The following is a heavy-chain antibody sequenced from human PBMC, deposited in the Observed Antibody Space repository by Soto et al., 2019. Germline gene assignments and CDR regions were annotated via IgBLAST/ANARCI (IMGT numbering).Heavy chain of an antibody. D-gene: IGHD6-19*01. CDR2: ISGYNGNT. J-gene: IGHJ6*02. Sequence: QVQLVQSGAEVKKPGASVTVSCKTSGYTFSNYGINWVRQAPGQGLEWMGWISGYNGNTNYAQTVQGIVTMTTDTSTGTVYMELRSLKADDTAISYSSRFIMVGGWFDPNYYHGMDVWGQGTTVTVSS. CDR1: GYTFSNYG. CDR3: SRFIMVGGWFDPNYYHGMDV. V-gene: IGHV1-18*01.